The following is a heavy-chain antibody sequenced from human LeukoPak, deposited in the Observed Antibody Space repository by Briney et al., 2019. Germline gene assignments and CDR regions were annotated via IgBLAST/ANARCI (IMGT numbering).Heavy chain of an antibody. Sequence: PGTSLRLSCAASGFTLSSCTMLGVRQAPGKGREGVTVISYDGYEKYYADSVKGRFTISRDNSKSTMYLQMNSLRAEDTAVYYCARKGGTMLNYTPFDYWGQGTLVTVSS. D-gene: IGHD3-16*01. CDR1: GFTLSSCT. V-gene: IGHV3-30*04. CDR3: ARKGGTMLNYTPFDY. CDR2: ISYDGYEK. J-gene: IGHJ4*02.